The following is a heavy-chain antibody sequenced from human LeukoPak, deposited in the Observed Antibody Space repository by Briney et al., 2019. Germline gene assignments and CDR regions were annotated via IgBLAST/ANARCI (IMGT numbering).Heavy chain of an antibody. CDR3: SGNGFRLQSTFYFYYYYQGG. V-gene: IGHV4-34*01. Sequence: SETLSLTCAVYGGSFSGYYWSWIRQPPGKGLEWIGEINHSGSTNYNPSLKSRVTISVDTSKNQFSLKLSSVTAADTAVYYCSGNGFRLQSTFYFYYYYQGGLGKGTTVTISS. CDR1: GGSFSGYY. J-gene: IGHJ6*03. D-gene: IGHD5-24*01. CDR2: INHSGST.